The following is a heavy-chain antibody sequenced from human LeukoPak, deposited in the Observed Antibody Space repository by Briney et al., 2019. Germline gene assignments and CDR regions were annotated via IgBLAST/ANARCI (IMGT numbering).Heavy chain of an antibody. CDR2: IHYSGST. CDR3: ARFSYGNSRSFDY. V-gene: IGHV4-39*01. CDR1: GGSISSSTYY. J-gene: IGHJ4*02. D-gene: IGHD4-11*01. Sequence: SDPLSLTCTVSGGSISSSTYYWGWIRQPPGKGLEWIGNIHYSGSTYYNPSLKSRVTISVDTSKKQFSLNVSSVTAADTAVYYCARFSYGNSRSFDYWGQGTLVTVSS.